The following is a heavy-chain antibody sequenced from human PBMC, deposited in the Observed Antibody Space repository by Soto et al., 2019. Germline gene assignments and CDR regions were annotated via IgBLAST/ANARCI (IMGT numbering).Heavy chain of an antibody. D-gene: IGHD3-3*01. CDR2: INPSGGST. Sequence: ASVKVSCKASGYTFTSYYMHWVRQAPGQGLEWMGIINPSGGSTSYAQKFLGRVTMTRDTSTSTVYMELSSLRSEDTAVYYCARVGVLYGMDVWGQRTTVTLSS. V-gene: IGHV1-46*01. CDR1: GYTFTSYY. CDR3: ARVGVLYGMDV. J-gene: IGHJ6*01.